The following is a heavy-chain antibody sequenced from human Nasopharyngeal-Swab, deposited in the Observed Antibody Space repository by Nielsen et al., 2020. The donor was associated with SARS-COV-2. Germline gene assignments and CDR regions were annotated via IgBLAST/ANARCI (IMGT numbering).Heavy chain of an antibody. CDR1: GGSISSSNW. Sequence: SETLSLTCAVSGGSISSSNWWSWVRQPPGKGLEWIGEIYHSGSTNYNPSLKSRVTISVDTSKNQFSLKLSSVTAADTAVYYCARVFKESSFSSSSGPFDYWGQGTLVTVSS. CDR3: ARVFKESSFSSSSGPFDY. CDR2: IYHSGST. D-gene: IGHD6-6*01. J-gene: IGHJ4*02. V-gene: IGHV4-4*02.